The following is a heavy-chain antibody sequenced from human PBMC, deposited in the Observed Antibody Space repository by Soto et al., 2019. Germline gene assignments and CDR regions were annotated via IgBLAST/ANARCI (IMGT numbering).Heavy chain of an antibody. CDR1: GFTFSNYA. CDR3: ATCSGGSCYAPWFDP. Sequence: GGSLRLSCAASGFTFSNYAMSWVRQAPGKGLEWVSAISGGGDSTYYADSVKGRFTISRDNSKNTLYLQMNSLRAEDTAIYYCATCSGGSCYAPWFDPWGQGTLVTVSS. D-gene: IGHD2-15*01. CDR2: ISGGGDST. V-gene: IGHV3-23*01. J-gene: IGHJ5*02.